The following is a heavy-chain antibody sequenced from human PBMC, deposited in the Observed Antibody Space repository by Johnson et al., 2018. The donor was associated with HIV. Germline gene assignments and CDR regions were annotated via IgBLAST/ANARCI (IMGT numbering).Heavy chain of an antibody. V-gene: IGHV3-23*04. Sequence: VQLVESGGGLVQPGGSLRLSCAASGFTFSSYAMSWVRQAPGKGLEWVSVINNSGGGTYYADSVRGQFTISRDNSKNTLYLQMNSLRAEDTAIYYCAKKGNVGSWDLDAFDIWGQGTMVTVSS. CDR3: AKKGNVGSWDLDAFDI. D-gene: IGHD1-26*01. CDR1: GFTFSSYA. CDR2: INNSGGGT. J-gene: IGHJ3*02.